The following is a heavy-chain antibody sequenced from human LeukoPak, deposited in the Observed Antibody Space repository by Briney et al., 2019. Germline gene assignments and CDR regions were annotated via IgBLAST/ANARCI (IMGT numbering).Heavy chain of an antibody. V-gene: IGHV4-59*01. CDR3: ARGSADDAFHI. CDR2: IYYSGGT. Sequence: PSETLSLTCIVSGGSISSYYWSWIRQPPGKGLEWIGYIYYSGGTNYNPSLKSRVTISVDTSKNQFSLKLSSVTAADTAVYHCARGSADDAFHIWGQGTMVTVSS. J-gene: IGHJ3*02. CDR1: GGSISSYY. D-gene: IGHD2-15*01.